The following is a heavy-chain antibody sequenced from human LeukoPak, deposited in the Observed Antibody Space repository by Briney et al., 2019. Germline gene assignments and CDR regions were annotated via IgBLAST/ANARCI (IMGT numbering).Heavy chain of an antibody. V-gene: IGHV3-7*01. J-gene: IGHJ4*02. CDR3: ARVKHYGYGHRGSFDY. CDR1: GFTFSSYW. Sequence: GGSLRLSCAASGFTFSSYWMSWVRQAPGKGLEWVANINQDGSEKYYVDSVKGRFTISRANAKNSLYLQMNSLRAEDTAVYYCARVKHYGYGHRGSFDYWGQGPLVTVSS. D-gene: IGHD5-18*01. CDR2: INQDGSEK.